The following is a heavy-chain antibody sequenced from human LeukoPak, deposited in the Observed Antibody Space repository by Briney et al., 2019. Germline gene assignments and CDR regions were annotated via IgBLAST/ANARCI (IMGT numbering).Heavy chain of an antibody. Sequence: SETLSLTCTVSGGSISSYYWSWIRQPAGKGLEWIGRIYTSGSTNYNPSLKSRVTMSVDTSKNQFSLKLSSVTAADTAVYYCAKRRSSGWYGWFDPWGQGTLVTVSS. CDR2: IYTSGST. J-gene: IGHJ5*02. CDR3: AKRRSSGWYGWFDP. CDR1: GGSISSYY. D-gene: IGHD6-19*01. V-gene: IGHV4-4*07.